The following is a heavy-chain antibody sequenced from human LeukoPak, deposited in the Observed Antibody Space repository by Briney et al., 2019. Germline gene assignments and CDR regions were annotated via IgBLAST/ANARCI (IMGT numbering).Heavy chain of an antibody. Sequence: ASVKVSCKASGYTFTNNYLHWVRQAPGQGLEWMGMIYPRDGSTSYAQNFQGRVTVTRDTSTTTVHMELRGLRSEDTAVYYCARGLELPDYWGQGTLVTVSS. J-gene: IGHJ4*02. V-gene: IGHV1-46*01. CDR2: IYPRDGST. CDR3: ARGLELPDY. D-gene: IGHD1-7*01. CDR1: GYTFTNNY.